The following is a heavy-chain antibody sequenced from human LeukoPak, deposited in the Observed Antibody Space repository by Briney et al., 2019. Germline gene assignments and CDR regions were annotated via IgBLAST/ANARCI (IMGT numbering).Heavy chain of an antibody. D-gene: IGHD2-21*02. CDR1: GLTFSSYG. J-gene: IGHJ5*02. CDR2: IWYDGSNT. V-gene: IGHV3-33*06. Sequence: PGGSLRLSCAAAGLTFSSYGMHWVRQAPGKGPEWVAVIWYDGSNTYYADSVKGRFTISRDNSKNTLYLQMNSLRAEDTAVYYCAKAEGGLAYCGGDCYSVGWFDPWGQGTLGTVSS. CDR3: AKAEGGLAYCGGDCYSVGWFDP.